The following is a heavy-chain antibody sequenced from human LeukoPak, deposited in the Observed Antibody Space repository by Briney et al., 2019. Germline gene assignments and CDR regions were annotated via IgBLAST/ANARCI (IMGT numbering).Heavy chain of an antibody. V-gene: IGHV3-48*03. D-gene: IGHD3-10*01. CDR1: GFTFSSYE. CDR2: ISSSGSTI. J-gene: IGHJ6*03. CDR3: AKVVAPITMVRGEYYYYYYMDV. Sequence: GGSLRLSCAASGFTFSSYEMNWVRQAPGKGLEWVSYISSSGSTIYYADSVKGRFTISRDNAKNTLYLQMNSLRAEDTAVYYCAKVVAPITMVRGEYYYYYYMDVWGKGTTVTISS.